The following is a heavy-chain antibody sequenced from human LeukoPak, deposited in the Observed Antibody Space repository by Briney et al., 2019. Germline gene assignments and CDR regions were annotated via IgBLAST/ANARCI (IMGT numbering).Heavy chain of an antibody. V-gene: IGHV1-46*01. CDR3: ARLSESPDY. CDR1: GYTFTSYY. Sequence: ASVKVSCKASGYTFTSYYVHWVRQAPGQGLEWMGIIDPGGGTTTYAQRFQGRVTMTRDTSTSTLYVELSSLRSEDTAVYYCARLSESPDYWGQGTLVTVSS. J-gene: IGHJ4*02. D-gene: IGHD2/OR15-2a*01. CDR2: IDPGGGTT.